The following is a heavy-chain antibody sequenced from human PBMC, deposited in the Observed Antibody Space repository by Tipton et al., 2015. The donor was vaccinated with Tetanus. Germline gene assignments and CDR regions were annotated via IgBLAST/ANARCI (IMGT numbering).Heavy chain of an antibody. V-gene: IGHV3-33*01. CDR2: IWYDGSNK. D-gene: IGHD5-18*01. J-gene: IGHJ5*02. Sequence: SLRLSCAASGFTFSSYGMHWVRQAPGKGLEWVAVIWYDGSNKYYADSVKGRFTISRDNSKNTLYLQMNSLRAEDTAVYYCAGWGEYSYGLSKPNWFDPWGQGTLVTVSS. CDR3: AGWGEYSYGLSKPNWFDP. CDR1: GFTFSSYG.